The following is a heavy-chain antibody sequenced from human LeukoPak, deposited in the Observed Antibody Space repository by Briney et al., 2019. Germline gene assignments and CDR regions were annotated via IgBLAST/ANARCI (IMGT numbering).Heavy chain of an antibody. CDR1: GGSISSYY. D-gene: IGHD6-13*01. Sequence: PSETLSLTCTVSGGSISSYYWSWIRQPAGKGLEWIGRIYTSGSTNYNPSLKSRVTMSVDTSKNQFSLKLSSVTAADTAVYYCAREAGEYSSSWYEAFDIWGQGTMVTVSS. J-gene: IGHJ3*02. V-gene: IGHV4-4*07. CDR3: AREAGEYSSSWYEAFDI. CDR2: IYTSGST.